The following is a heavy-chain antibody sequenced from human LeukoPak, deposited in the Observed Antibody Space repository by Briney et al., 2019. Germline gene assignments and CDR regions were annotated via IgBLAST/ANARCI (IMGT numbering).Heavy chain of an antibody. Sequence: SETLSLTCTVSGGSIGSFYWSWIRQPPGRGLEWIGYIYYSGSTYYNPSLKSRVTISVDTSRNQFSLKLSSVTAADTAVYYCAAYCSSTSCQSFFCCNAFDIWGQGTMVTVSS. CDR2: IYYSGST. CDR3: AAYCSSTSCQSFFCCNAFDI. CDR1: GGSIGSFY. J-gene: IGHJ3*02. D-gene: IGHD2-2*01. V-gene: IGHV4-59*08.